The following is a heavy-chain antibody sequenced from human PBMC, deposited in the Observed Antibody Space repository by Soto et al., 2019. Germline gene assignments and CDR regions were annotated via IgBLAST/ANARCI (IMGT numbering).Heavy chain of an antibody. CDR2: IFSGNER. Sequence: SGPTLVNPTETLTLTCTVSGFSLTTGKMGVSWIRQPPGKALEWLAHIFSGNERSYSTSLQGRLTISKDTSGSQVVLSMTNVDPVDTATYYCVRMNVDSYQFYYAMDVWGQGTTVTVSS. V-gene: IGHV2-26*01. D-gene: IGHD4-17*01. CDR1: GFSLTTGKMG. CDR3: VRMNVDSYQFYYAMDV. J-gene: IGHJ6*02.